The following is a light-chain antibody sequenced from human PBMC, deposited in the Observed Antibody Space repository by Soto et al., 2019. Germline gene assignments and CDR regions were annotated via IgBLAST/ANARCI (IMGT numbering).Light chain of an antibody. Sequence: MAQSPATLSLSPGERATLSCMSSQSVSSWLAWYQQKPGKAPKLLIYAASSLQSGVPSRFSGSGSGTDFTLTISSLQPEDFAIYYCQQANSFPITFGQGTRLEI. J-gene: IGKJ5*01. CDR2: AAS. CDR1: QSVSSW. V-gene: IGKV1-12*01. CDR3: QQANSFPIT.